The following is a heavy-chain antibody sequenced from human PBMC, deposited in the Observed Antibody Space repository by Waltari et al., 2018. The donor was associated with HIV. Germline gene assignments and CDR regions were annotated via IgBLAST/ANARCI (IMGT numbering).Heavy chain of an antibody. Sequence: EVQLVESGGGLVQPGGSLRISWAASGFKFDDYAMHWVRQAPGKGVEGVAGISWNSGSIGYATPVKGRFTISRDNAKTSLSLQMNSRRAEDTAFYYCAKVGMTAVTSYAIDMWGQGTMVTVAS. J-gene: IGHJ3*02. V-gene: IGHV3-9*01. CDR3: AKVGMTAVTSYAIDM. CDR1: GFKFDDYA. CDR2: ISWNSGSI. D-gene: IGHD4-17*01.